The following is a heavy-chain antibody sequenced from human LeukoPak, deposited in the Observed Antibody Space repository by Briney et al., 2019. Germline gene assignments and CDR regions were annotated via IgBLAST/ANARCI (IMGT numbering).Heavy chain of an antibody. CDR1: GFTLSSYA. CDR2: VSNGGGTT. CDR3: AKDWWVRGASGDY. J-gene: IGHJ4*02. V-gene: IGHV3-23*01. Sequence: GGSLRLLCAACGFTLSSYAMSWVRRAPGEGLEWGSVVSNGGGTTHCAASVQGRFTISRDNSNNKLSLQMNSLRAENTAVYYWAKDWWVRGASGDYWGQGTLVTVSS. D-gene: IGHD3-10*01.